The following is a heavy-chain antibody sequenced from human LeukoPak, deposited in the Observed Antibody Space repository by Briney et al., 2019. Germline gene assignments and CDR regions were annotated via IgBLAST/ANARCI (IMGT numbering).Heavy chain of an antibody. Sequence: GGALRLSCAASGFTFSSYAMSWVRQAPGKGLGWVSAISGSGGSTYYADSVKGRFTISRDNSKNTLYLQMNSLRAEDTAVYYCAKDRAYYDSSGHFGQLQHWGQGTLVTVSS. CDR1: GFTFSSYA. CDR3: AKDRAYYDSSGHFGQLQH. D-gene: IGHD3-22*01. V-gene: IGHV3-23*01. CDR2: ISGSGGST. J-gene: IGHJ1*01.